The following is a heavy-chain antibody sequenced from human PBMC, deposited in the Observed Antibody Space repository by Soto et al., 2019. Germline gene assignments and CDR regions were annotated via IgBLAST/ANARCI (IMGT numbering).Heavy chain of an antibody. CDR1: GFTFTSYA. D-gene: IGHD2-2*01. J-gene: IGHJ3*01. CDR2: ISASGGST. V-gene: IGHV3-23*01. Sequence: GGSLRLSCAASGFTFTSYALYWVRQAPGKGLEWVSGISASGGSTFYADSVKGRFTISRDNSKTTLFLQMNSLRGEDTALYHCAKCGRGSATCYGAFDFWGQGTMVTVSS. CDR3: AKCGRGSATCYGAFDF.